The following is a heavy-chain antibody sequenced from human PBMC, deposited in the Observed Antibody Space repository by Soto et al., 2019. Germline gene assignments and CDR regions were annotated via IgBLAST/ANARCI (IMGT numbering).Heavy chain of an antibody. CDR1: GGSFSGYY. Sequence: SETLSLTCAVYGGSFSGYYWSWIRQPPGKGLEWIGYIYYSGSTNYAQKLQGRVTMTTDTSTSTAYMELRSLRSDDTAVYYCAREYYYGSGPWYWGQGTLVTVSS. CDR3: AREYYYGSGPWY. V-gene: IGHV4-59*01. D-gene: IGHD3-10*01. J-gene: IGHJ4*02. CDR2: IYYSGST.